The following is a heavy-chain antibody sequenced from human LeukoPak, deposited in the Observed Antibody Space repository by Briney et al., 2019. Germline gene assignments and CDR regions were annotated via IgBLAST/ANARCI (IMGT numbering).Heavy chain of an antibody. V-gene: IGHV3-49*04. Sequence: GRSLRLPCTASGFTFGDYAMSWVRQAPGKGLEWVGFIRSKAYGGTTEYAASVKGRFTISRDDSKSIAYLQMNSLKTEDTAVYYCTRVGRKGTVTTWGYWGQGTLVTVSS. CDR1: GFTFGDYA. CDR2: IRSKAYGGTT. J-gene: IGHJ4*02. CDR3: TRVGRKGTVTTWGY. D-gene: IGHD4-17*01.